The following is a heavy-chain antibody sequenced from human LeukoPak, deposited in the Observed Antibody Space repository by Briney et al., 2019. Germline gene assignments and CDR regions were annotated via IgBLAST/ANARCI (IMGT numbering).Heavy chain of an antibody. V-gene: IGHV1-69*13. J-gene: IGHJ3*02. CDR3: ARGHTSVATIPYAFDI. D-gene: IGHD5-12*01. CDR2: IIPIFGTA. Sequence: GASVKVSCKASGGTFSSYAISWVRQAPGQGLEWMGGIIPIFGTANYAQKFQGRVTITADESTSTAYMELSSLRSEDTAVYYCARGHTSVATIPYAFDIWGQGTMVTVSS. CDR1: GGTFSSYA.